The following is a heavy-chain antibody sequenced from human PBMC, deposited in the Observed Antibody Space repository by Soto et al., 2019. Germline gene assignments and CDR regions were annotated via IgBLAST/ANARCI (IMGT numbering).Heavy chain of an antibody. V-gene: IGHV3-23*01. J-gene: IGHJ4*02. CDR2: ISGSGGST. CDR3: ANSVLGCLEWHSGDY. D-gene: IGHD3-3*01. Sequence: GGSLRLSCAASGFTFSSYAMSWVSQAPGKGLEWVSAISGSGGSTYCAYSVKGRCTISREKTKNTMYMQRNRRRAEDTAVYYGANSVLGCLEWHSGDYWGQGTLVTVSS. CDR1: GFTFSSYA.